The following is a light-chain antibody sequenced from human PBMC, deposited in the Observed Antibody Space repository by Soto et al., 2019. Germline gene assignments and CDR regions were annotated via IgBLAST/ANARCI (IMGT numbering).Light chain of an antibody. V-gene: IGLV2-14*01. CDR2: EVS. CDR3: SSYTSCSTYV. Sequence: QSALTQPASVSGSPGQSITISCTGTSSDVGGYNYVSWYQQHPGKAPQLMIYEVSNRPLGVSNRFSGSKSGNPASLTISGLQAEYDADYYCSSYTSCSTYVFGPGTKVTVL. CDR1: SSDVGGYNY. J-gene: IGLJ1*01.